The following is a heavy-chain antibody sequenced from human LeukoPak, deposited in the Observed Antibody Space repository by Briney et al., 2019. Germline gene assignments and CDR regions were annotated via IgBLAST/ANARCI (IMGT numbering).Heavy chain of an antibody. D-gene: IGHD3-22*01. Sequence: GASVKVSCKASGYTFTGYYMHWVRQAPGQGLEWMGWINPSSGGANYAQKFQGRVTITRNTSISTAYMELSSLRSEDTAVYYCARGQITYYYDSSGYPFDPWGQGTLVTVSS. CDR2: INPSSGGA. J-gene: IGHJ5*02. CDR3: ARGQITYYYDSSGYPFDP. CDR1: GYTFTGYY. V-gene: IGHV1-2*02.